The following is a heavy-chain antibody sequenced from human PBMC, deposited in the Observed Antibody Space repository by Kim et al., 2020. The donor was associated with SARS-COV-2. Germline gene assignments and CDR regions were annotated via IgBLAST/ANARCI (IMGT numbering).Heavy chain of an antibody. Sequence: SETLSLTCAVSGYSINKNNWWGWIRQPPGKVLEWIGYIYYSGSTFYNPSLKSRVTMSVDTCKTQFSLKLSSVTAVDTAVYYCARTSVTAGTAFDDWGPGT. J-gene: IGHJ4*02. V-gene: IGHV4-28*01. CDR1: GYSINKNNW. CDR3: ARTSVTAGTAFDD. D-gene: IGHD1-1*01. CDR2: IYYSGST.